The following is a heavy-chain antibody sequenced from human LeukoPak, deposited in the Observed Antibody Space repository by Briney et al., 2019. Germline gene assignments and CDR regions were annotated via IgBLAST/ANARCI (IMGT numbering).Heavy chain of an antibody. V-gene: IGHV3-66*01. CDR2: IYSGGST. D-gene: IGHD3-10*01. Sequence: GGSLRLSCAASGVTVNSIYMSWVRQAPGEGLEWVSVIYSGGSTYYADSVKGRFTISRDNSKNTLYLQMNSLRAEDTAVYYCARVIAARERAWFGELRLYYYYYMDVWGKGTTVTISS. CDR1: GVTVNSIY. J-gene: IGHJ6*03. CDR3: ARVIAARERAWFGELRLYYYYYMDV.